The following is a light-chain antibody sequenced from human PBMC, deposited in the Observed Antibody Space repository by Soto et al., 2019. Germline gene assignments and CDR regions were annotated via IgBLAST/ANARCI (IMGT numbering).Light chain of an antibody. V-gene: IGKV3-15*01. CDR3: QQRSNWPPEIT. CDR1: QSVSSN. CDR2: GAF. J-gene: IGKJ5*01. Sequence: DIVMTQSPSTLSVSPGERATLSCRASQSVSSNLAWYQQKPGQAPSLRIYGAFTRATGIPARFSGTGSGTEFTLTISSLEPEDFALYYCQQRSNWPPEITFGQGTRLEIK.